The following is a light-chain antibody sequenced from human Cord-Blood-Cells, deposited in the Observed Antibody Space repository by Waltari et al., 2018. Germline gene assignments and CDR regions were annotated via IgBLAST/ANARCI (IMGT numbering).Light chain of an antibody. CDR1: SSVVGGYNY. CDR3: CSYAGSYTWV. J-gene: IGLJ1*01. V-gene: IGLV2-11*01. CDR2: DVS. Sequence: QSALPQPRPVSGPPEQSVTISCTGTSSVVGGYNYVSWYQQHPGKAPNLMLYDVSTRPSGVPDRFSGSKSGNTASLTISGLQAEDEADYYCCSYAGSYTWVFGTGTKVTVL.